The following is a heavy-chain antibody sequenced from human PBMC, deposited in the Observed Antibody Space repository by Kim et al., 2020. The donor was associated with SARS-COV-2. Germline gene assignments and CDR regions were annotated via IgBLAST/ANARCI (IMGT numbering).Heavy chain of an antibody. CDR2: TT. V-gene: IGHV3-72*01. Sequence: TTESAEAVEGRFTISRDESKNSLSLQMTSLRAEDTAVYYCARSREATVDYWGQGTLVTVSS. D-gene: IGHD1-26*01. CDR3: ARSREATVDY. J-gene: IGHJ4*02.